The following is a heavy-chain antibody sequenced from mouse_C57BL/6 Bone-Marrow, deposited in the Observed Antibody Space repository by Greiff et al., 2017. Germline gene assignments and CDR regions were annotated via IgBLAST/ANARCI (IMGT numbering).Heavy chain of an antibody. CDR1: GYTFTSYW. D-gene: IGHD2-5*01. Sequence: QVQLQQSGAELVKPGASVKLSCKASGYTFTSYWMPWVKQRPGQGLEWIGMIHPNSGSTNYNEKFKSKATLTVDKSSSTAYMQLSSLTSEDSAVYYCARRAIVTTRYYAMDYWGQGTSVTVSS. V-gene: IGHV1-64*01. J-gene: IGHJ4*01. CDR3: ARRAIVTTRYYAMDY. CDR2: IHPNSGST.